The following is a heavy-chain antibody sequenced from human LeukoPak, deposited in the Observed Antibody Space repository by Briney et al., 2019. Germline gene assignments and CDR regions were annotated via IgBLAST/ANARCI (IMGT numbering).Heavy chain of an antibody. CDR2: TSSGSSTI. J-gene: IGHJ3*02. Sequence: GGSLRLSCVASGFAFDTYSMNWVRQAPGKGLEWLSYTSSGSSTIYYADSVKGRFTISRDNANNSLYLQMNSLGAEDTAVYYCARSWSSWDAFDIWGQGTMVTVSS. V-gene: IGHV3-48*01. D-gene: IGHD3-3*01. CDR3: ARSWSSWDAFDI. CDR1: GFAFDTYS.